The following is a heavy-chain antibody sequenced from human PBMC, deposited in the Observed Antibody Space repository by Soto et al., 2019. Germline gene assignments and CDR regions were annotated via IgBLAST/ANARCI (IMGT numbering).Heavy chain of an antibody. D-gene: IGHD5-18*01. CDR2: ITHDGVTT. J-gene: IGHJ4*02. CDR1: GFSFSSHG. CDR3: AKDREDTTMTFDN. V-gene: IGHV3-30*18. Sequence: QVDLVESGGGVVQPGRPLRLSCAASGFSFSSHGMHWVRQGPGKGLEWLVVITHDGVTTYYADSVKGRFSVSRDNAKNTLYLQMNSLGAEDTAQYYCAKDREDTTMTFDNWGQGTLVTVSS.